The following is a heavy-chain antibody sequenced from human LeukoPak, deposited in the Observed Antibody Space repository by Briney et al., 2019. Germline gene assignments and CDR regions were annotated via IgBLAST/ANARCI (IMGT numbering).Heavy chain of an antibody. Sequence: GGSLRLSCAASGFTFSNHAMNWVRQTPGKGLEWVANINKDGSEKYYVDSVKGRFTISRDNAKNSLYLQMNSLRAEDTAVYYCARDRVNYFDLSGYAYWGQGTLVTVSS. CDR3: ARDRVNYFDLSGYAY. D-gene: IGHD3-22*01. CDR1: GFTFSNHA. J-gene: IGHJ4*02. V-gene: IGHV3-7*01. CDR2: INKDGSEK.